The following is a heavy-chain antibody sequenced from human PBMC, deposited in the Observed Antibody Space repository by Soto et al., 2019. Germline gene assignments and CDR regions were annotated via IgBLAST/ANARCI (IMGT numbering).Heavy chain of an antibody. CDR3: ARYYYVATGYHYAFDY. CDR1: GFTISNSA. J-gene: IGHJ4*02. D-gene: IGHD3-22*01. Sequence: EVQLLESGGGLVQPGGSLRLSCAASGFTISNSAATWVRQAPGKGLEWVSTISGSGTTYYADSVKGRFTISRDNSNNTLCLQLHSLRAEDSALYYCARYYYVATGYHYAFDYWGRGTLVTVSS. V-gene: IGHV3-23*01. CDR2: ISGSGTT.